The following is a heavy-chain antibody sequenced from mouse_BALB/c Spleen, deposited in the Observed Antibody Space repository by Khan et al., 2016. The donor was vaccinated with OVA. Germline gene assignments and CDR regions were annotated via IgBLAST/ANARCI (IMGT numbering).Heavy chain of an antibody. J-gene: IGHJ4*01. CDR1: GYSITSNYA. D-gene: IGHD1-1*01. Sequence: EVQLQESGPGLVKPWQSLSLSCTVSGYSITSNYAWYWIQQFQGNKLELVGYISSSGHTSYNPSLKSRISITRDTSKNTFYLQFNSLTTEDTAAYYCARGNYFGYTMDYWGQGTSVTVS. V-gene: IGHV3-2*02. CDR2: ISSSGHT. CDR3: ARGNYFGYTMDY.